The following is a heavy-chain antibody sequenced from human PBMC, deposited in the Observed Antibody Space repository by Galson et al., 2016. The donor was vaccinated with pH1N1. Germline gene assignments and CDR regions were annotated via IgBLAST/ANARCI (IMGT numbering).Heavy chain of an antibody. V-gene: IGHV1-46*01. Sequence: SVKVSCKASGYTFTSYYMHWVRQAPGQGLEWMGIITPTGGRTSYAQKFKDRVAMTSDTSTSTVYMELNSLRSEDTAVYYCARAPYCSNATCYSVWFDPWGREPRSPSPQ. J-gene: IGHJ5*02. CDR2: ITPTGGRT. D-gene: IGHD2-2*02. CDR3: ARAPYCSNATCYSVWFDP. CDR1: GYTFTSYY.